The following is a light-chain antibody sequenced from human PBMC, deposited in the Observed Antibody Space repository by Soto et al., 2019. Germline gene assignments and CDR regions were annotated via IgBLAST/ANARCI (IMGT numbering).Light chain of an antibody. CDR2: DAS. CDR1: QSINNW. CDR3: QQYNIYQWT. J-gene: IGKJ1*01. V-gene: IGKV1-5*01. Sequence: DIQMTQSPSTLSASVGDRVTITCRASQSINNWLAWYQQRTGKAPKLLIYDASNLESGVPSGFGGSGSGTEFILTISSLQNDDFATYYCQQYNIYQWTFGQGTKVDIK.